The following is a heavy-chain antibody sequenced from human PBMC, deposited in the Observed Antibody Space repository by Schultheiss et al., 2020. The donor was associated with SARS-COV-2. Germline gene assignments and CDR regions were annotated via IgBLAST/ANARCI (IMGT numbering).Heavy chain of an antibody. J-gene: IGHJ3*02. CDR3: ARLPRVEVPAAFAFDI. CDR1: GGSFSGYY. V-gene: IGHV4-34*01. CDR2: IYYSGST. D-gene: IGHD2-2*01. Sequence: GSLRLSCAVYGGSFSGYYWSWIRQPPGKGLEWIGSIYYSGSTYYNPSLKSRVTISVDTSKNQFSLKLSSVTAADTAVYYCARLPRVEVPAAFAFDIWGQGTMVTVSS.